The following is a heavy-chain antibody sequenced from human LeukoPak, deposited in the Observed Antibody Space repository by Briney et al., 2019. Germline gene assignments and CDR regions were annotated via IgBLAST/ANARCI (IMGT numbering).Heavy chain of an antibody. D-gene: IGHD3-3*01. Sequence: GGSLRLSCAASGFTFSSYAMSWVRQAPGKGLEWVSAISGSGGSTYYADSVKGRFTISRDNSKNTLYLQMNSLRAEDTAVYYCAKVKEDFWSGYWDYWGQGTLVTVSS. J-gene: IGHJ4*02. V-gene: IGHV3-23*01. CDR3: AKVKEDFWSGYWDY. CDR2: ISGSGGST. CDR1: GFTFSSYA.